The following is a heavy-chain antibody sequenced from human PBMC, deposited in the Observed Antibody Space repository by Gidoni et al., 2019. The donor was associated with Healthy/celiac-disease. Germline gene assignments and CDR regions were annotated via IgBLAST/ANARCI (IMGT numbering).Heavy chain of an antibody. CDR3: ARDSHYNYYDSSGYPDY. D-gene: IGHD3-22*01. J-gene: IGHJ4*02. CDR2: IWYDGSNK. V-gene: IGHV3-33*01. Sequence: QVQLVESGGGVVQPGRSLRLSCAASGFTFSRCGMHWVRQAPGKGLEWVAVIWYDGSNKYYADSVKGRFTISRDNSKNTLYLQMNSLRAEDTAVYYCARDSHYNYYDSSGYPDYWGQGTLVTVSS. CDR1: GFTFSRCG.